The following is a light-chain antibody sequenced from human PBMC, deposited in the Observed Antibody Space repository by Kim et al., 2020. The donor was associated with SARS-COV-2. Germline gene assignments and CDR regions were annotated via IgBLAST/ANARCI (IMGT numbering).Light chain of an antibody. Sequence: APGKTARITCGGNNIGSKSVHGYQQKQGQAPVLVIYYDSDRPSGIPERFSGSNSGNTATLTISRVEAGDEADYYCQVWDSSSDHPVFGGGTQLTVL. CDR2: YDS. CDR1: NIGSKS. J-gene: IGLJ3*02. CDR3: QVWDSSSDHPV. V-gene: IGLV3-21*04.